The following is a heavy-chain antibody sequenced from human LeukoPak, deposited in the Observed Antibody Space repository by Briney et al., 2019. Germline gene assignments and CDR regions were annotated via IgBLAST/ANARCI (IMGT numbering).Heavy chain of an antibody. CDR1: GFTVSSNY. Sequence: GGSLRLSCAASGFTVSSNYMSWVRQAPGKGLEWVSVIYSGGSTYYADSVKGRFTISRDNSKNTLYLQMNSLRAEDTAVYYCARDSRSVVVPAAIRANFDYWGQGTLVTVSS. V-gene: IGHV3-66*01. J-gene: IGHJ4*02. D-gene: IGHD2-2*01. CDR3: ARDSRSVVVPAAIRANFDY. CDR2: IYSGGST.